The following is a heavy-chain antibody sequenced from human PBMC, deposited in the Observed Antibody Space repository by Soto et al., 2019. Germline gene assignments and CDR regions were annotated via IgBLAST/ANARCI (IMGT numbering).Heavy chain of an antibody. CDR3: ARVGDISRYYFDY. CDR1: GGSISSYY. Sequence: SETLSLTCTVSGGSISSYYWSWIRQPPGKGLEWIGYIYYTGSTNYNPSLKSRVTISVDTSKNQFSLNLSSVTAADTAVYYCARVGDISRYYFDYWGQGTLVTVSS. V-gene: IGHV4-59*01. CDR2: IYYTGST. J-gene: IGHJ4*02. D-gene: IGHD3-3*01.